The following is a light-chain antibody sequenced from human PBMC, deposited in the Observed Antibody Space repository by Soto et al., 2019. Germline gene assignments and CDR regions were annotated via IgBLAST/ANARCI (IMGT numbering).Light chain of an antibody. V-gene: IGKV1-39*01. Sequence: DIQMTQSPSSLSASVGDRVTITCRASQSISSYLNWYQQKPGKAPKLLIYAASSLQSGVPSRFSGSGSGTDFTLTISSLQPADFATYYCQQSYSTHETFGQGTKLEIK. CDR1: QSISSY. J-gene: IGKJ2*01. CDR2: AAS. CDR3: QQSYSTHET.